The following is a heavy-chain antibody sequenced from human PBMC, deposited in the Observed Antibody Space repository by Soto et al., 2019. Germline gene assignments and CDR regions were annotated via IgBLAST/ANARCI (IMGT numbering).Heavy chain of an antibody. Sequence: RKAPGKGLEWVAVISYDGSNKYYADSVKGRFTISRDNSKNTLYLQMNSLRAEDTAVYYCARGPKSGAARKVRWSDTPGMDYWGQGTLVSVSS. V-gene: IGHV3-30-3*01. CDR3: ARGPKSGAARKVRWSDTPGMDY. CDR2: ISYDGSNK. D-gene: IGHD6-6*01. J-gene: IGHJ4*02.